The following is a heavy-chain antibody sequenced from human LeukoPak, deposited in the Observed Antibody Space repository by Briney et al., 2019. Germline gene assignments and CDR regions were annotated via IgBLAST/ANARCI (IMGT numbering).Heavy chain of an antibody. CDR3: ARGGTH. Sequence: PGGSLRLSCAASRFTFSNYWMYWVRHAPGKGLEWVANIKQDGSEKYYVDSVKGRSTISRDNAKNSLYLQMNSLRAEDTAVYFCARGGTHWGQCTLVTVSS. D-gene: IGHD3-16*01. J-gene: IGHJ1*01. V-gene: IGHV3-7*01. CDR2: IKQDGSEK. CDR1: RFTFSNYW.